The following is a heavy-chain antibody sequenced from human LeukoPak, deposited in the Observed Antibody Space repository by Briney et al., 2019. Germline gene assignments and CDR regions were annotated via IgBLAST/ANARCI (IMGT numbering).Heavy chain of an antibody. CDR3: ARLGATVIVPRIDY. J-gene: IGHJ4*02. Sequence: PSETLSLTCTVSGGSISSSSYYWGWIRQPPGKGLEWIGSIYYSGSTYYNPSLKSRVTISVDTSKNQFSLKLSSVTAADTAVYYCARLGATVIVPRIDYWGQGTLVTVSS. V-gene: IGHV4-39*01. CDR1: GGSISSSSYY. CDR2: IYYSGST. D-gene: IGHD4-17*01.